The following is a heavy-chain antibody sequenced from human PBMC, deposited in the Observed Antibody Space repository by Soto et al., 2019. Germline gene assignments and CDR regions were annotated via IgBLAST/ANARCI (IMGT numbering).Heavy chain of an antibody. V-gene: IGHV3-23*01. Sequence: DVQLLESGGGLVQWGGSLRLSCVTSGFTFSTYGVTWVRQAPGKGLEWVSYGGSGGSRYYEESVKGRFTISRDNSKNTLSLEMNSLRAEDTATYYCVKFRGRAYPYYYMDVWGKGTTVTVSS. D-gene: IGHD3-10*01. CDR3: VKFRGRAYPYYYMDV. CDR2: YGGSGGSR. J-gene: IGHJ6*03. CDR1: GFTFSTYG.